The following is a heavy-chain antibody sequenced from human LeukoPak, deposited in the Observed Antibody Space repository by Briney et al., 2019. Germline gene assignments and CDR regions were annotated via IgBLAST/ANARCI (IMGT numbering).Heavy chain of an antibody. CDR1: GFTFSSYV. CDR2: ISSSGSTI. Sequence: PGGSLRLSCAASGFTFSSYVMNWVRQAPGKGLEWVSYISSSGSTIYYADSAKGRFTISRDNAKNSLYLQMNSLRAEDTAVYYCARAFGRTVAYYFDYWGQGTLVTVSS. V-gene: IGHV3-48*03. CDR3: ARAFGRTVAYYFDY. D-gene: IGHD4-23*01. J-gene: IGHJ4*02.